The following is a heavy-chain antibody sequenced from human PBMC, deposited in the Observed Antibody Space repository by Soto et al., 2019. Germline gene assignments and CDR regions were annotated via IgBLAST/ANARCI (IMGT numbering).Heavy chain of an antibody. V-gene: IGHV1-58*01. Sequence: QMQLVQSGPEVKKPGTSVKVSCKASGFTFTSSAVQWVRQARGQRLEWIGWIVVGSGNTNYAQKFQERVTITRDMSTSTAYMELSSLRSEDTAVYYWAAGSGVSAGKYFDYWGQGTLVTVSS. CDR2: IVVGSGNT. CDR1: GFTFTSSA. J-gene: IGHJ4*02. D-gene: IGHD7-27*01. CDR3: AAGSGVSAGKYFDY.